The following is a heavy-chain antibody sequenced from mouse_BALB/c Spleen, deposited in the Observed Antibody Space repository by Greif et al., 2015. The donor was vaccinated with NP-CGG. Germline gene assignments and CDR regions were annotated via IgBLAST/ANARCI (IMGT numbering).Heavy chain of an antibody. CDR3: ARYGGNYLYYFDY. J-gene: IGHJ2*01. Sequence: DVKLVESGPSLVKPSQTLSLTCSVTGDSITSGYWNWIRKFPGNKLEYMGYISYSGSTYYNPSLKSRISITRDTSKNXYDLQSNSVTTEDTATYYCARYGGNYLYYFDYWGQGTTLTVSS. CDR1: GDSITSGY. V-gene: IGHV3-8*02. CDR2: ISYSGST. D-gene: IGHD2-1*01.